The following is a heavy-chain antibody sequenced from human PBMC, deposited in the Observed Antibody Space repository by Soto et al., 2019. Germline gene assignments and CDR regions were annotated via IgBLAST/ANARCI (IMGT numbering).Heavy chain of an antibody. CDR2: INAGNGNT. J-gene: IGHJ4*02. Sequence: QVQLVQSGAEEKKPGASVKVSCKASGYTFTSYAMHWVRQAPGQRLEWMGWINAGNGNTKYSQKFQGRVTITRDTAASKAYMGLSSLRYEDTAVYYCARGTVVTHFDYWGQGTLVTVSS. CDR3: ARGTVVTHFDY. V-gene: IGHV1-3*05. CDR1: GYTFTSYA. D-gene: IGHD2-15*01.